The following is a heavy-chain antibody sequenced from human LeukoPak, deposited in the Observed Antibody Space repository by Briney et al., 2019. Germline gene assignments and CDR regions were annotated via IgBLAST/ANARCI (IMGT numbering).Heavy chain of an antibody. D-gene: IGHD1-1*01. CDR2: IYYSGST. V-gene: IGHV4-31*03. J-gene: IGHJ5*02. Sequence: PSQTLSLTCTVSGGSISSGGYYWSWIRQHPGKGLEWIGYIYYSGSTYYNPSLKSRVTISVDTSKNQFSLKLSSVTAADTAVYYCGRGHNFDWFDPWGQGTLVTVSS. CDR1: GGSISSGGYY. CDR3: GRGHNFDWFDP.